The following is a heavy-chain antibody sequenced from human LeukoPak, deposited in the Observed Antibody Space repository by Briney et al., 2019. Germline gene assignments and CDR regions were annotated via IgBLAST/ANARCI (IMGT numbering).Heavy chain of an antibody. J-gene: IGHJ4*02. Sequence: SETLSLTCAVYGGSFSGYYWSWICQPPGKGLEWIGEINHSGSTNYNPSLKSRVTISVDTSKIQFSLKLSSVTAADTAVCYCARSPHYYGSGSQYYFDYWGQGTLVTVSS. CDR2: INHSGST. D-gene: IGHD3-10*01. CDR1: GGSFSGYY. CDR3: ARSPHYYGSGSQYYFDY. V-gene: IGHV4-34*01.